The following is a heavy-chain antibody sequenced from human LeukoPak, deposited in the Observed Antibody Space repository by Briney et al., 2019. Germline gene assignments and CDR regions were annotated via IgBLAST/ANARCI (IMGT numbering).Heavy chain of an antibody. J-gene: IGHJ5*02. V-gene: IGHV3-23*01. CDR3: AKVLGYCANGVCPWFYP. CDR2: ISGSGGST. CDR1: GFTFSSYA. D-gene: IGHD2-8*01. Sequence: GGSLRLSCAVSGFTFSSYAMSWVRQTPGKGLEWVSAISGSGGSTYYADSVKGRFTISRGNSKNTLFLHMNSLRAEDTAVYYCAKVLGYCANGVCPWFYPWGQGTLVTVSS.